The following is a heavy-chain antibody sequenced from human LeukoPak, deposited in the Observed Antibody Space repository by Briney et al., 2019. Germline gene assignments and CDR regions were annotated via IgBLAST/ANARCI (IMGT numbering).Heavy chain of an antibody. V-gene: IGHV4-34*01. J-gene: IGHJ3*02. CDR1: GGSISSYY. Sequence: SETLSLTCTVSGGSISSYYWSWIRQPPGKGLEWIGEINHSGSTNYNPSLKSRVTISVDTSKNQFSLKLSSVTAADTAVYYCARRGVGATFAFDIWGQGKMVTVSS. CDR3: ARRGVGATFAFDI. D-gene: IGHD1-26*01. CDR2: INHSGST.